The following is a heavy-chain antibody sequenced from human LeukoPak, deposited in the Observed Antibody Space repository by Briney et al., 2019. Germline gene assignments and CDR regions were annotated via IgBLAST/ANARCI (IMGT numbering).Heavy chain of an antibody. J-gene: IGHJ4*02. Sequence: GGSLRLSCAASGFTFSSYWMSWVRQAPGKGLEWVSSITGGSRSIFYADSVKGRFTISRDNAKNSLYLQMNSLRDEDTAIYYCARDELPTSGLDYWGQGTLVTVSS. V-gene: IGHV3-48*02. CDR3: ARDELPTSGLDY. CDR2: ITGGSRSI. CDR1: GFTFSSYW. D-gene: IGHD6-19*01.